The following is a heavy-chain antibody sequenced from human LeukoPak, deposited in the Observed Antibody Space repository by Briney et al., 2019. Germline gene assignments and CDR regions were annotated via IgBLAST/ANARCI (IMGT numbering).Heavy chain of an antibody. CDR3: ARRDNDYGDYGPFDY. Sequence: SETLSLTCTVSGGSVTTDYWSWIRQPPGKGLEWIGYFSYSGSTNYNPSLKSRVTISVDTSKNQFSLKLSSVTAADTAVYYCARRDNDYGDYGPFDYWGQGTQVTVSS. D-gene: IGHD4-17*01. J-gene: IGHJ4*02. V-gene: IGHV4-59*02. CDR1: GGSVTTDY. CDR2: FSYSGST.